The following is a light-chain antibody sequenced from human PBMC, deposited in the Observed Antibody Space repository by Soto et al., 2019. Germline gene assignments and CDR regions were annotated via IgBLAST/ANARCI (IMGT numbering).Light chain of an antibody. J-gene: IGLJ3*02. CDR1: GSDVVGYNY. Sequence: QSALTQPASVSGSPGQSITISCTGTGSDVVGYNYVSWYQQHPGKAPKLMIYEVSNRPSGVSNRFSGSKSGNTASLTISGLQAEDEADYYCSSYTSSSSLKWVFGGGTKLPVL. V-gene: IGLV2-14*01. CDR2: EVS. CDR3: SSYTSSSSLKWV.